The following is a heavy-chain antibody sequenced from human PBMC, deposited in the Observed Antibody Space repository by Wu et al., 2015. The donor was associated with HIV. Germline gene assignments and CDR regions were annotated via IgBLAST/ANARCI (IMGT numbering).Heavy chain of an antibody. D-gene: IGHD3-22*01. Sequence: QVELVQSGAEVKKPGSSVKVSCKASGGTFSSYAISWVRQAPEQGLEWMGGIIPIFGTANYAQKFQGRVTITADESTSTAYMELSSLRSEDTAVYYCARGPTQFYDSSGFYYFDYWGQGTLVTVSS. V-gene: IGHV1-69*01. CDR3: ARGPTQFYDSSGFYYFDY. J-gene: IGHJ4*02. CDR2: IIPIFGTA. CDR1: GGTFSSYA.